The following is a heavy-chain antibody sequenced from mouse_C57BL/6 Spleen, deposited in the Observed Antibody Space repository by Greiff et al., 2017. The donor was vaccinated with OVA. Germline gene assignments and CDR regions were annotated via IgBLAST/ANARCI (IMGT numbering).Heavy chain of an antibody. Sequence: QVQLQQPGAELVKPGASVKMSCTASGYTFTSYWITWVKQRPGQGLEWIGDIYPGSGSTNYNEKFKSKATLTVDTSSSTAYMQLSSLSSDDSAVYYCARVPSDGAWFACWGEGTLVTVSA. D-gene: IGHD2-3*01. CDR2: IYPGSGST. V-gene: IGHV1-55*01. CDR1: GYTFTSYW. CDR3: ARVPSDGAWFAC. J-gene: IGHJ3*01.